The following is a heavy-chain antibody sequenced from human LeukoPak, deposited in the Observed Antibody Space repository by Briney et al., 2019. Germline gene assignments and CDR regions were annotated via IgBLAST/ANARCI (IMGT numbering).Heavy chain of an antibody. V-gene: IGHV4-4*07. Sequence: SETLSLTCTVSGGSISSYYWSWVRQPAGKGLEWIGRIYTSGSTNYNPSLKSRVTMSVDTSKNQFSLKLSSVTAADTAVYYCARSSIAAAGGSDAFDIWGQGTMVTVSS. CDR3: ARSSIAAAGGSDAFDI. CDR2: IYTSGST. J-gene: IGHJ3*02. D-gene: IGHD6-13*01. CDR1: GGSISSYY.